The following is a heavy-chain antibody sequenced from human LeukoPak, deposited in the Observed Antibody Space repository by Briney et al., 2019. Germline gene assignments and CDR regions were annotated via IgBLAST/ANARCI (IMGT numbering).Heavy chain of an antibody. J-gene: IGHJ6*03. CDR1: GFTFSSYW. CDR3: AREWELRGAYYMDV. D-gene: IGHD1-26*01. V-gene: IGHV3-74*01. CDR2: ISSDGGNT. Sequence: PGGSLRLSCAASGFTFSSYWMHWVRQAPGKGLVWVSRISSDGGNTVYADSVKGRFTISRDNANDTLYLQMDSLRGEDTAVYYCAREWELRGAYYMDVWGKGTTVIVSS.